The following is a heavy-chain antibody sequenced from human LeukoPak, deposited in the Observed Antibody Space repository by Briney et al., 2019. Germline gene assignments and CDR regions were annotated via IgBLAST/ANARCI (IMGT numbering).Heavy chain of an antibody. CDR1: GGSISSYY. CDR2: IYTSGST. J-gene: IGHJ6*03. CDR3: ARGELLGRRYYYYYMDV. V-gene: IGHV4-4*07. Sequence: SETLSLTCAVCGGSISSYYWSWIRQPAGKGLEWIGRIYTSGSTNYNPSLKSRVTMSVDTSKNQFSLKLSSVTAADTAVYYCARGELLGRRYYYYYMDVWGKGTTVTVSS. D-gene: IGHD2-2*01.